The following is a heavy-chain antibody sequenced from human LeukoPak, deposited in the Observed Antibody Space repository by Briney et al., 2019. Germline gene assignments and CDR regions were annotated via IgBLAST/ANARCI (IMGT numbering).Heavy chain of an antibody. V-gene: IGHV1-2*02. CDR3: ARVGKTTGTTWSPFDY. CDR2: INPNSGGT. Sequence: AASVKVSCKASGYTFTGYYMHWVRQAPGQGLEWMGWINPNSGGTNYAQKFQGRVTMTRDTSISTAYMELSRLRSDDTAVYYCARVGKTTGTTWSPFDYWGQGTLVTVSS. D-gene: IGHD1-1*01. J-gene: IGHJ4*02. CDR1: GYTFTGYY.